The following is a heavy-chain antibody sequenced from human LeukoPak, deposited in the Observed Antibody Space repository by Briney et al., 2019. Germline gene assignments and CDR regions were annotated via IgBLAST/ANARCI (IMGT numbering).Heavy chain of an antibody. D-gene: IGHD6-6*01. CDR3: ALRPEYSSPSGVWYNWFDP. Sequence: ASVKVSCKASGYTFTSYYMHWVRQAPGQGLEWMGIINPSGGSTSYAQKFQGRVTMTRDMSTSTVYMELSSLRSEDTAVYYCALRPEYSSPSGVWYNWFDPWGQGTLVTVSS. J-gene: IGHJ5*02. V-gene: IGHV1-46*01. CDR1: GYTFTSYY. CDR2: INPSGGST.